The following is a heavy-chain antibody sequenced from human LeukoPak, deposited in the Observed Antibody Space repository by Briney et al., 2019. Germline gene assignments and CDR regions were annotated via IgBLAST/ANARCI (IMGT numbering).Heavy chain of an antibody. D-gene: IGHD6-13*01. CDR2: IYYSGST. Sequence: KPSETLSLTCTVSGGSINNYYWSWIRQPPGKGLEWIGYIYYSGSTNYNPSLKSRVTISVDTSKNQFSLELRSVTAADTAVYYCARVRKAAAAGPPYYYYYGMDVWGQGTTVTVSS. J-gene: IGHJ6*02. V-gene: IGHV4-59*08. CDR3: ARVRKAAAAGPPYYYYYGMDV. CDR1: GGSINNYY.